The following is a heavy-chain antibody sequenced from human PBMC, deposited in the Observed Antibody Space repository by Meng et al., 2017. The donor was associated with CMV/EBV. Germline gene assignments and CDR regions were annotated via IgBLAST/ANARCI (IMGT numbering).Heavy chain of an antibody. CDR3: AREYSPRSRSDY. V-gene: IGHV1-8*01. J-gene: IGHJ4*02. Sequence: SVKVSRKASGYTFTSYDINWVRQATGQGLEWMGWMNPNSGNTGYAQKSQSRVTMTRNTSISTAYMELSRLRSEDTAVYYCAREYSPRSRSDYWGQGTLVTVSS. CDR2: MNPNSGNT. CDR1: GYTFTSYD. D-gene: IGHD2-15*01.